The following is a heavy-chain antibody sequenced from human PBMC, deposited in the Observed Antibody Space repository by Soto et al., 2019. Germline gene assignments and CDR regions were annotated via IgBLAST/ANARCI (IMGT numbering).Heavy chain of an antibody. CDR3: ARRSVTHDFWSGYSNPYNWFDP. D-gene: IGHD3-3*01. CDR2: IYPGDSGT. V-gene: IGHV5-51*01. J-gene: IGHJ5*02. Sequence: GESLKISCKGSGYSFTSYWIGWVRQMPGKGLEWMGIIYPGDSGTRYSPSSQGQVTISADKSISTAYLQWSSLKASDTAMYYCARRSVTHDFWSGYSNPYNWFDPWGQGTLVTVSS. CDR1: GYSFTSYW.